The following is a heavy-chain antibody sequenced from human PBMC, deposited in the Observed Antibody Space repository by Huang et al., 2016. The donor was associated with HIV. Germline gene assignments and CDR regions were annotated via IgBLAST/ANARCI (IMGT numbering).Heavy chain of an antibody. D-gene: IGHD2-15*01. J-gene: IGHJ4*02. CDR1: GGSIRDFY. Sequence: QVQLQESGPGLVKPSETLSLTCNVSGGSIRDFYWGWVRQPAGGGLEWIGRIYATGKTNYNPSLSSRVTLTVDMSKNQFSLSLTSVTAADTAVYYCARVATYTTSSYSRFFNYWGQGRLVTVSS. CDR2: IYATGKT. CDR3: ARVATYTTSSYSRFFNY. V-gene: IGHV4-4*07.